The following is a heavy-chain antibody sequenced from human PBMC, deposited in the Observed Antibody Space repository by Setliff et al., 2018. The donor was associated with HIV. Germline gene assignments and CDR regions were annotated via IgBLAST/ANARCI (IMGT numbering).Heavy chain of an antibody. CDR3: TRAQIAAPRPFDY. V-gene: IGHV4-34*01. J-gene: IGHJ4*02. D-gene: IGHD2-21*01. CDR1: GGAFSGYY. Sequence: PSETLSLTCAVYGGAFSGYYRTWIRQSPGRGLEWIGEVNHKGVANYSPSLMRRATISADTSKNQFSLRLSSVTAADTALYFCTRAQIAAPRPFDYWGQGTLVTVSS. CDR2: VNHKGVA.